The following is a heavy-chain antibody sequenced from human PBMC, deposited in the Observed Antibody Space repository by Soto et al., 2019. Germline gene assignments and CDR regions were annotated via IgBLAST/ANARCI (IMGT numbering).Heavy chain of an antibody. Sequence: QVQLVESGGEVVQPGRSLRLSCSASGFTFSSYSVHWVRQAPGKGLEWLAFMSYDGSTKYYADSVKGRFTVSRDNSKNTLYLQMDSLRTEDTAVYYCARDAYDDPPGYFQHWGQGTLLTVSS. J-gene: IGHJ1*01. CDR3: ARDAYDDPPGYFQH. CDR1: GFTFSSYS. CDR2: MSYDGSTK. V-gene: IGHV3-30-3*01. D-gene: IGHD3-22*01.